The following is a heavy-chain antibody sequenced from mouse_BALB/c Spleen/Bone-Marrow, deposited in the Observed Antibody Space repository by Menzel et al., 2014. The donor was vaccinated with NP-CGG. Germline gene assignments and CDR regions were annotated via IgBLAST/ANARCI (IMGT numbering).Heavy chain of an antibody. CDR2: ISSGGSYT. CDR1: GFTFSSYA. Sequence: EVKLVESGGGLVKPGGSPKLSCAASGFTFSSYAMSWVRQTPEKRPEWVATISSGGSYTYYPDSVKGRFTISRDNAKNTLYLQMSSLRSEDTAMYCCARHGITRLLDYWGQGTTLTVSS. V-gene: IGHV5-9-3*01. D-gene: IGHD2-4*01. CDR3: ARHGITRLLDY. J-gene: IGHJ2*01.